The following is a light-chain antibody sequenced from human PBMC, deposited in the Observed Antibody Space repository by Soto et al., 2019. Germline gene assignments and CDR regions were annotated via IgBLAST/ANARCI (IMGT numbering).Light chain of an antibody. CDR2: DVV. Sequence: QSALTQPDSVSGSLGQSITISCAGSRSDIGNYNFVSWYQLRPDEAPRVVIYDVVNRPPGVSDRFSGSKSGSTASLLVSGLQAEDEADYYCSSYTSLGSVYVNFGGGTKVTVL. J-gene: IGLJ2*01. CDR1: RSDIGNYNF. V-gene: IGLV2-14*03. CDR3: SSYTSLGSVYVN.